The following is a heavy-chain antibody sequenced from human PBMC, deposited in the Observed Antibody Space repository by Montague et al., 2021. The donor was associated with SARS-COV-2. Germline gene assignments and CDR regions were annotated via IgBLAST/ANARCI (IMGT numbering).Heavy chain of an antibody. CDR2: INHSGST. J-gene: IGHJ5*02. V-gene: IGHV4-34*01. CDR1: GGSFSGYY. D-gene: IGHD3-3*01. Sequence: SETLSLTCAVYGGSFSGYYWNWIRQPPGKGLEWTGEINHSGSTNYNPSLKSRVTMSVDTSKNQFSLTLRFLTAADTAVYYCARGADYDFWSGFLRYKWFGPWGQGTPVIVSS. CDR3: ARGADYDFWSGFLRYKWFGP.